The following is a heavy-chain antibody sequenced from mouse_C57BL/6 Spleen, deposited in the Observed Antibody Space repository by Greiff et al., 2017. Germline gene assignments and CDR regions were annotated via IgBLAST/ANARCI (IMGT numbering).Heavy chain of an antibody. CDR1: GYTFTSYW. Sequence: QVQLQQPGAELVRPGTSVKLSCKASGYTFTSYWMHWVKQRPGQGLEWIGVIDPSDSYTNYNQKFKGKATLTVDTSSSTAYMQLSSLTSEDSAVYYCARVDPYYFDYWGQGTTLTVSS. CDR3: ARVDPYYFDY. V-gene: IGHV1-59*01. J-gene: IGHJ2*01. CDR2: IDPSDSYT.